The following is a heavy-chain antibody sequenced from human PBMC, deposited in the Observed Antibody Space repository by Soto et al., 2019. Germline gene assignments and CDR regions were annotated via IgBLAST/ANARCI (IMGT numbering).Heavy chain of an antibody. CDR2: ISSSANT. J-gene: IGHJ4*02. Sequence: SETLSLTCTVSGDSIRSGSSYWTWIRQHPGEGLEWLGYISSSANTYYNPSLRSRVSISADTSENQFSLRLTSVTAADTAVYHCARGLISRSYYFDYWGQGALVTV. CDR1: GDSIRSGSSY. CDR3: ARGLISRSYYFDY. V-gene: IGHV4-31*03. D-gene: IGHD3-3*02.